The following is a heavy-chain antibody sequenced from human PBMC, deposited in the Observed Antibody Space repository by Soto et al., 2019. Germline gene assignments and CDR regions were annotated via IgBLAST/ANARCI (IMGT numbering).Heavy chain of an antibody. CDR1: GFTFSSYA. Sequence: GGSLRLSCAASGFTFSSYAMSWVRQAPGKGLEWVSAISGSGGSTYYADSVKGRFTISRDNSKNTRYLQVNRLRAEDTAVYYCAKDVLGSKVSRWFDPWGQGTLVTVSS. CDR2: ISGSGGST. V-gene: IGHV3-23*01. CDR3: AKDVLGSKVSRWFDP. J-gene: IGHJ5*02. D-gene: IGHD7-27*01.